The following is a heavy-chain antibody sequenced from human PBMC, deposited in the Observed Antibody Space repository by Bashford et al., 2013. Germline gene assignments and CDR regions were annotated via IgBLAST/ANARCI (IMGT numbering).Heavy chain of an antibody. CDR1: GGSISSSSKY. J-gene: IGHJ5*02. D-gene: IGHD6-13*01. CDR3: ARHGIAAAGRWFDP. Sequence: SETLSLTCNVSGGSISSSSKYWAWIRQPPGKGLEWVASINYGGNTYYNPSLKSRVDISVDTSKTQFSLKLSSVTAADTAVYFCARHGIAAAGRWFDPVGPGTMVTVSS. CDR2: INYGGNT. V-gene: IGHV4-39*01.